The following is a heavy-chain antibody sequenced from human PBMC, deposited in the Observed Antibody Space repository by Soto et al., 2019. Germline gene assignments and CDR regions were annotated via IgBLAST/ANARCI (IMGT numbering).Heavy chain of an antibody. CDR3: ASLDGIELLAF. Sequence: SGNPALTCSVSGGSISSSSYYWGWIRQPPGKGLEWIGSIYYSGNTNYNPSLKSRVTISVDTSKNQFSLKLSSVTAADTAVYYCASLDGIELLAFRGQGTPVIVS. CDR1: GGSISSSSYY. D-gene: IGHD1-1*01. CDR2: IYYSGNT. V-gene: IGHV4-39*01. J-gene: IGHJ4*01.